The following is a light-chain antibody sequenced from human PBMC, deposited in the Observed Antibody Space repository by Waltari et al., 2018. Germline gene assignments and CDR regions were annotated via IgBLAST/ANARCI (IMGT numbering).Light chain of an antibody. CDR2: FIN. J-gene: IGLJ2*01. CDR1: SSNTGTPHD. V-gene: IGLV1-40*01. Sequence: QSVLTQPPSVSGAPGQRFPISCTGSSSNTGTPHDVPWYQPLPGTAPKPPLHFINNRPSGGTDRFSGSKSGTSASLAITGLQAEDEANYYCQSYDSLSGSMIFGGGTKLTVL. CDR3: QSYDSLSGSMI.